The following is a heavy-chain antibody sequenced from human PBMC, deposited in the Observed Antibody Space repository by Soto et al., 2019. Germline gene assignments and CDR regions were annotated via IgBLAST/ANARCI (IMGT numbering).Heavy chain of an antibody. Sequence: QVQLVQSGAEVKKPGASVKISCKASGYTFTRYTMNWVRQAPGQRLEWMGWINPDNGNTKSSHKFQDRVIITRDTSASTAYTELSSLRSEDKAVYYCARGIATGQLDPWGQATLATVAS. CDR2: INPDNGNT. CDR3: ARGIATGQLDP. V-gene: IGHV1-3*01. J-gene: IGHJ5*02. D-gene: IGHD2-15*01. CDR1: GYTFTRYT.